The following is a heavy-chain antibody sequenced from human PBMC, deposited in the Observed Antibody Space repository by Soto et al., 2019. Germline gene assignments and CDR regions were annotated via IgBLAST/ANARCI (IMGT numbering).Heavy chain of an antibody. Sequence: GGSLSLSCVASGFTFSSYAMHWVRQAPGKGLEWVAVILSDGSNKWYVDSVKGRFTISRDNSKNTLFLQMNSLRAEDMAVYFCAREGGLYYDILTGPYGMDVWGQGTTVTVSS. D-gene: IGHD3-9*01. CDR3: AREGGLYYDILTGPYGMDV. J-gene: IGHJ6*02. CDR1: GFTFSSYA. CDR2: ILSDGSNK. V-gene: IGHV3-30-3*01.